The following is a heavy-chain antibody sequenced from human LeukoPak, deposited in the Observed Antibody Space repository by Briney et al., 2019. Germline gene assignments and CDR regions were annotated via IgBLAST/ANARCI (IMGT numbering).Heavy chain of an antibody. D-gene: IGHD3-10*01. J-gene: IGHJ4*02. CDR3: ACNYYGSGSYSGGMFDY. CDR1: GGTFSSYA. V-gene: IGHV1-69*06. Sequence: GASVKVSCKASGGTFSSYAISWVRQAPGQGLEWMGGIIPIFGTANYAQKFQGRVTITADKSTSTAYMELSSLRSEDTAVYYCACNYYGSGSYSGGMFDYWGQGTLVTVSS. CDR2: IIPIFGTA.